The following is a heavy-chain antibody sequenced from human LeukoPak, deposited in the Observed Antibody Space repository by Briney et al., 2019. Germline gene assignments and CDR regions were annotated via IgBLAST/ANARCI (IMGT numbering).Heavy chain of an antibody. V-gene: IGHV3-30*18. CDR2: ISFHGGDQ. D-gene: IGHD3-9*01. J-gene: IGHJ4*02. CDR1: GFTFSRHG. Sequence: GGSLRLSCAASGFTFSRHGMHWVRQAPGKGLEWVAVISFHGGDQYYADSVKGRFTISRDNSKNTLYLQMNSLRTEETAVYYCAKDNYEGLRYLGGFADHWGQGTLVTVSS. CDR3: AKDNYEGLRYLGGFADH.